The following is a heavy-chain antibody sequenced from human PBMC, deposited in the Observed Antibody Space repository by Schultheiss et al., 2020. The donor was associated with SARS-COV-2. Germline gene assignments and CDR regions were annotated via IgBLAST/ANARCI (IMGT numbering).Heavy chain of an antibody. CDR1: DDSISSGGYY. Sequence: SETLSLTCSVSDDSISSGGYYWTWIRQHPGKGLEWIGYIHHSGSTSYNPSLKSRVTMSVDTSQNQFSLRLASMTGADTAVYYCARRVPSTYGMDVWGQGTTVTVSS. D-gene: IGHD1-26*01. CDR3: ARRVPSTYGMDV. CDR2: IHHSGST. J-gene: IGHJ6*02. V-gene: IGHV4-31*03.